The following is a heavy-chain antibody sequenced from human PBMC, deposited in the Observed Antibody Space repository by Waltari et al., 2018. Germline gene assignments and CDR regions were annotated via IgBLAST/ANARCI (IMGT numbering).Heavy chain of an antibody. V-gene: IGHV1-2*01. CDR1: GYTFTGYY. D-gene: IGHD6-19*01. CDR3: ASLGSSGCLHY. CDR2: INPNMVVT. J-gene: IGHJ4*02. Sequence: QVQLVQSGAEVKKPGASVKVSCKASGYTFTGYYMHWVRQAPGQGLEWMGRINPNMVVTNIAQKFQGRVTSTRYTSISTAYMELSRLRSDDTAVYYCASLGSSGCLHYWGQGTLVTVSS.